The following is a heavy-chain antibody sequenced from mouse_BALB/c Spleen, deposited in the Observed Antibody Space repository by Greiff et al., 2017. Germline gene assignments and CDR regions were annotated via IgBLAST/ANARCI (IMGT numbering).Heavy chain of an antibody. CDR1: GFNIKDSY. Sequence: VQLLQSGAELVKPGASVKLSCTASGFNIKDSYMHWVKQSPEQGLEWIGRIDPANGNTKYDPKFQGKATITADTSSNTAYLQLSSLTSEDTAVYYCARSGGNYHYAMDYWGQGTSVTVSS. V-gene: IGHV14-3*02. CDR2: IDPANGNT. CDR3: ARSGGNYHYAMDY. J-gene: IGHJ4*01. D-gene: IGHD2-1*01.